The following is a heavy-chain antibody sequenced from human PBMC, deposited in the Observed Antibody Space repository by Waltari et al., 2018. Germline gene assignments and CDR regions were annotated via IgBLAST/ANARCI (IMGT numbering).Heavy chain of an antibody. CDR1: GFIFRRYA. Sequence: EVQLLESGGDLVQPGGSLRLSCTVSGFIFRRYAMTWVRQAPGKGLEWVSGISYNGGTTYYADSVKARFTISRDNSRNTLFLQMNNLRAEDTAVYYCARDQFGLAAVRALLSWGRGTLVTVSS. CDR3: ARDQFGLAAVRALLS. J-gene: IGHJ4*02. CDR2: ISYNGGTT. D-gene: IGHD6-13*01. V-gene: IGHV3-23*01.